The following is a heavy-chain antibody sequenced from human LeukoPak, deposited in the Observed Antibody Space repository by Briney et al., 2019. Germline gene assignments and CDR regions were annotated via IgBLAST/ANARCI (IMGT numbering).Heavy chain of an antibody. CDR3: ARDLRGRSSSWYGDFDY. D-gene: IGHD6-13*01. V-gene: IGHV3-11*04. CDR2: ISSSGSII. Sequence: TGGSLRLSCAASGFTFSDYYMSWIRQAPGKGLEWVSYISSSGSIIYYADSVKGRFTISRDNAKNSLYLQMNSLRAEDTAVYYCARDLRGRSSSWYGDFDYWGQGTLVTVSS. J-gene: IGHJ4*02. CDR1: GFTFSDYY.